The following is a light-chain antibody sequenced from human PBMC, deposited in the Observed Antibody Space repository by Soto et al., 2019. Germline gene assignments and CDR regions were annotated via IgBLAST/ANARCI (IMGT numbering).Light chain of an antibody. J-gene: IGKJ5*01. V-gene: IGKV3-20*01. Sequence: DIVLTQSPGTLSLSPGERVTLSCMASHIVTSDYLAWYHQAPGQAPRLLIYGASSRATGIPDRFSGSGSGTDFTLTISSLEPEDFAVYYCQQYGNSPITFGQGTRLEIK. CDR2: GAS. CDR3: QQYGNSPIT. CDR1: HIVTSDY.